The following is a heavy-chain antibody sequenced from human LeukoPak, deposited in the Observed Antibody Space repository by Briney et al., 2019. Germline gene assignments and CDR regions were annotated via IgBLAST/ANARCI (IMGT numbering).Heavy chain of an antibody. CDR3: ARDLVGATAS. J-gene: IGHJ5*02. CDR2: IGSSSSYT. D-gene: IGHD1-26*01. CDR1: GFTFSDYY. V-gene: IGHV3-11*05. Sequence: GGSLRLSCAASGFTFSDYYMSWIRQAPGKGLEWVSYIGSSSSYTNYADSVRGRFTISRDNAKNSLYLQMNSLRDEDTAVYYCARDLVGATASWGQGTLVTVSS.